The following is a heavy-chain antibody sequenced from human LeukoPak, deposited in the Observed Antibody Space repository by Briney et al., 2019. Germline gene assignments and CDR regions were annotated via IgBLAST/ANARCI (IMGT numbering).Heavy chain of an antibody. CDR2: IWYDGSKK. J-gene: IGHJ5*02. CDR3: ARDRSGSYPNWFDP. D-gene: IGHD3-10*01. V-gene: IGHV3-33*01. Sequence: GGSLRLSCAGSGFRFGRYGMHWVRQTPGKGLEWVAMIWYDGSKKNYADSVKGRFTMSRDNSKNTMYLQMNSLRAEDTALYYCARDRSGSYPNWFDPWGQGTLVTVSS. CDR1: GFRFGRYG.